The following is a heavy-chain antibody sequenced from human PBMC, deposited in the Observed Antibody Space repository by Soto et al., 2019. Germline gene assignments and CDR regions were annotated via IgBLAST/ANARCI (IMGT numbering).Heavy chain of an antibody. J-gene: IGHJ3*02. CDR1: GGSISSSSYY. Sequence: SETLSLTCTVSGGSISSSSYYWGWIRQPPGKGLEWIGSIYYSGSTYYNPSLKSRVTISVDTSKNQFSLKLSSVTAADTAVYYCARDYNWNYVADAFDIWGQGTMVTVSS. V-gene: IGHV4-39*07. CDR2: IYYSGST. CDR3: ARDYNWNYVADAFDI. D-gene: IGHD1-7*01.